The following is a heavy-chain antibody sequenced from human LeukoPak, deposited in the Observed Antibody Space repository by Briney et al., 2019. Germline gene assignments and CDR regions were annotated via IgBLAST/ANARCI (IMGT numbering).Heavy chain of an antibody. CDR3: ARLYLPATRFDY. V-gene: IGHV1-2*02. CDR2: INPNSGGT. Sequence: ASVKVSCKASGYTFTGYYMHWVRQAPGQGLEWMGWINPNSGGTNYAQKFQGRVTMTRDTSISTAYMELSRLRSDDTAVYYCARLYLPATRFDYWGQGTLVTVSS. D-gene: IGHD5-24*01. CDR1: GYTFTGYY. J-gene: IGHJ4*02.